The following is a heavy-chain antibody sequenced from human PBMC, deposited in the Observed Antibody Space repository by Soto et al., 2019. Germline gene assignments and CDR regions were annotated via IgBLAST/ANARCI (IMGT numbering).Heavy chain of an antibody. J-gene: IGHJ4*02. CDR2: IYSSGST. D-gene: IGHD5-18*01. CDR3: ARGYSYTQPVFDY. CDR1: GFTVSNNY. V-gene: IGHV3-53*01. Sequence: EVQLVESGGGLIQPGGSLRLSCAASGFTVSNNYMTWVRQAPGKGLAWVSFIYSSGSTYYADSVKGRFTISRDNFKTTLYLQMNSLRAEDTAVYYCARGYSYTQPVFDYWGPGTLVTVSS.